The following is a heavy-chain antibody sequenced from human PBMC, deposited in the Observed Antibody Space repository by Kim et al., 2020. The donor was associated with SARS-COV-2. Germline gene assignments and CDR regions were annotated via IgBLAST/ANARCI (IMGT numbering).Heavy chain of an antibody. CDR1: GGSFSGYY. V-gene: IGHV4-34*01. Sequence: SETLSLTCAVYGGSFSGYYWSWIRQPPGKGLEWIGEINHSGSTNYNPSLKSRVTISVDTSKNQFSLKLSSVTAADTAVYYCARGPKSAVAGTIDYWGQGTLVTVSS. CDR3: ARGPKSAVAGTIDY. CDR2: INHSGST. D-gene: IGHD6-19*01. J-gene: IGHJ4*02.